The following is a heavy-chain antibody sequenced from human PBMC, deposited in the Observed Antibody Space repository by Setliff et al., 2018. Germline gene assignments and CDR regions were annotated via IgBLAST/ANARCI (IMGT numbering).Heavy chain of an antibody. D-gene: IGHD6-19*01. CDR2: LYYTGST. J-gene: IGHJ4*02. CDR1: GASISTNSYY. V-gene: IGHV4-39*01. Sequence: SETLSLTCTVSGASISTNSYYWGWIRQPPGKGLEWIGTLYYTGSTYYNPSLKSRVTISVDTSKNQFSLKVNSVTAADTAVYYCANYSSGNFDYWGQGTLVTVAS. CDR3: ANYSSGNFDY.